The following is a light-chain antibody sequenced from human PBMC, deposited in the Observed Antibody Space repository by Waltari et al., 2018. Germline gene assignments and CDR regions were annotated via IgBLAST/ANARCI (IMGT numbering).Light chain of an antibody. CDR1: QSISKY. CDR2: DTY. Sequence: EIVLTQTPGTLASTPGESATLSCRASQSISKYLVWYQQRLGQAPRLLIYDTYIRATGIPDRFSGSGSGTDFSLTISRLEPEDFAVYYCQSYLTLPATFGQGTKVEIK. J-gene: IGKJ1*01. CDR3: QSYLTLPAT. V-gene: IGKV3-20*01.